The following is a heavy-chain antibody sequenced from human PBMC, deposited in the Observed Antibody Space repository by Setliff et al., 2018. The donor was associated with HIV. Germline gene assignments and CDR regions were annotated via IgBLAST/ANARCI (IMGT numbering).Heavy chain of an antibody. CDR1: GGSISSGSYY. CDR2: MYTSGST. V-gene: IGHV4-61*09. J-gene: IGHJ4*02. Sequence: PSETLSLTCTVSGGSISSGSYYWSWIRQPAGKGLEWIGHMYTSGSTNYNPSLRSRLTISVDTSKNQFSLTLRSVTAADTAVYFCATLRWLRSKHSDYWGQGTLVTVSS. D-gene: IGHD5-12*01. CDR3: ATLRWLRSKHSDY.